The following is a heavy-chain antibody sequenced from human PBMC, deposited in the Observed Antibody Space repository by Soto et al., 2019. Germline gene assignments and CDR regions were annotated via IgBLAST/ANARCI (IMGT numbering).Heavy chain of an antibody. Sequence: TLSLTCSVSGASISSYYYTWIRQTPGKGLEWIGYIYLGGSINYNPSFKSRVIISVDTSKNQFSVRLSSVTAEDTAVYYCARDYYKYYDSSGYYRSPAYWGQGTLVTVSS. D-gene: IGHD3-22*01. V-gene: IGHV4-59*01. CDR1: GASISSYY. CDR2: IYLGGSI. J-gene: IGHJ4*02. CDR3: ARDYYKYYDSSGYYRSPAY.